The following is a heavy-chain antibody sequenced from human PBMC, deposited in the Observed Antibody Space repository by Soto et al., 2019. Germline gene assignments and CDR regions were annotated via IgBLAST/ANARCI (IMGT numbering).Heavy chain of an antibody. V-gene: IGHV3-23*01. CDR3: EKGMSGSAFSGSRD. CDR2: ISGSGGST. D-gene: IGHD1-26*01. J-gene: IGHJ1*01. Sequence: EVQLLESGGGLVHPGGSLRLSWAASGFTFSSYAMSWVRQAPGKGLEWVAAISGSGGSTYYADSVKGRFTISRDNSKNTLYLLMNSLRAEDTAVYYCEKGMSGSAFSGSRDWVPGTLGTVSS. CDR1: GFTFSSYA.